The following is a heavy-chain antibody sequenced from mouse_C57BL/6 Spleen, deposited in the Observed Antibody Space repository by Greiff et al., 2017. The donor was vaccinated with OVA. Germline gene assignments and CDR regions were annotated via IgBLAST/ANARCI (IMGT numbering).Heavy chain of an antibody. Sequence: EVKLVESGGGLVQPGGSLSLSCAASGFTFTDYYMSWVRQPPGKALEWLGFIRNKANGYTTEYSASVKGRFTISRDNSQSILYLQMNALRAEDSATYYCARDYGNYVRGAMDYWGQGTSVTVSS. CDR1: GFTFTDYY. V-gene: IGHV7-3*01. CDR3: ARDYGNYVRGAMDY. CDR2: IRNKANGYTT. D-gene: IGHD2-1*01. J-gene: IGHJ4*01.